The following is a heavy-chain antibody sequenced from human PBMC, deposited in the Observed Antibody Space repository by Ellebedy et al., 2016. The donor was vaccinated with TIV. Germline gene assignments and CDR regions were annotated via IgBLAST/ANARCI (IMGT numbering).Heavy chain of an antibody. J-gene: IGHJ6*02. CDR1: GGTFSSYA. CDR3: ARGTSSPRNYYGMDV. D-gene: IGHD2-2*01. CDR2: IIPIFGTA. V-gene: IGHV1-69*06. Sequence: SVKVSCXASGGTFSSYAISWVRQAPGQGLEWMGGIIPIFGTANYAQKFQGRVTITADKSTSTAYMELSSLRSEDTAVYYCARGTSSPRNYYGMDVWGQGTTVAVSS.